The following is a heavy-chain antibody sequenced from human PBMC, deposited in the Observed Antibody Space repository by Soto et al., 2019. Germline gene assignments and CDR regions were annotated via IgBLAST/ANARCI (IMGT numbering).Heavy chain of an antibody. J-gene: IGHJ4*02. D-gene: IGHD3-22*01. CDR1: GGSVSSGSYY. Sequence: SETLSLTCTVSGGSVSSGSYYWSWIRQPPGKGLEWIGYIYYSGSTNYNPSLKSRVTISVDTSKNQFSLKLSSVTAADTAVYYCARAEGYYYPFDYWGQGTLVTVSS. CDR3: ARAEGYYYPFDY. CDR2: IYYSGST. V-gene: IGHV4-61*01.